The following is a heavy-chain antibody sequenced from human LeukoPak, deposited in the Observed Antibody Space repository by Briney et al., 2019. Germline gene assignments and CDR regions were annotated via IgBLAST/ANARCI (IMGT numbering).Heavy chain of an antibody. J-gene: IGHJ4*02. D-gene: IGHD6-19*01. V-gene: IGHV4-39*01. CDR1: GGSISSSSYY. CDR2: IYYSGST. CDR3: AKVPRQNGWFPLSDY. Sequence: SETLSLTCTVSGGSISSSSYYWGWIRQPPGKGLEWIGSIYYSGSTYYNPSLKSRVTISVDTSKNQFSLKLSSVTAADTAVYYCAKVPRQNGWFPLSDYWGQGALVTVSS.